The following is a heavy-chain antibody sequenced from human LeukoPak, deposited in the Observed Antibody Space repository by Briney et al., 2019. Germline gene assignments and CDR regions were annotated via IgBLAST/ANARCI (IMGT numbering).Heavy chain of an antibody. CDR1: GFTFTSSA. CDR2: IVVGSGNT. V-gene: IGHV1-58*01. CDR3: AAARLCSSTSCYPDY. D-gene: IGHD2-2*01. J-gene: IGHJ4*02. Sequence: GASVKVSCKASGFTFTSSAVQWVRQARGQRLEWIGWIVVGSGNTNYAQKFQERVTITRDLSTSTAYMELSSLRSEDTAVYYCAAARLCSSTSCYPDYWGQGTLVTVSS.